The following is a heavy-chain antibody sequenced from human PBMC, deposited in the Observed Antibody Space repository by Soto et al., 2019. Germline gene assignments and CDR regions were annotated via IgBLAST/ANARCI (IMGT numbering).Heavy chain of an antibody. CDR1: GGSISSYY. CDR2: IYYSGST. V-gene: IGHV4-59*01. J-gene: IGHJ6*02. D-gene: IGHD3-10*01. Sequence: SETLSLTCTVSGGSISSYYWSWIRQPPGKGLEWIGYIYYSGSTNYNPSLKSRVTISVDTSKNQFSLKLSSVTAADTVVYYCARDRGTRTTNFYGMDVWGQGTTVTVSS. CDR3: ARDRGTRTTNFYGMDV.